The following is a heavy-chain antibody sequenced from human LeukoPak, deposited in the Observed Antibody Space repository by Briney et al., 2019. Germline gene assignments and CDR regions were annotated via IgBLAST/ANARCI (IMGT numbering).Heavy chain of an antibody. CDR3: ASGGYSYGFDY. CDR2: IYHNGNT. CDR1: GGSISSGDYS. Sequence: SETLSLTCTVSGGSISSGDYSWSWIRQPPGKGLEWIGYIYHNGNTYYSPSLKSRVTISVDRSKNQLSLKLSSVTAADTAMYYCASGGYSYGFDYWGQGTLVTVSS. V-gene: IGHV4-30-2*01. D-gene: IGHD5-18*01. J-gene: IGHJ4*02.